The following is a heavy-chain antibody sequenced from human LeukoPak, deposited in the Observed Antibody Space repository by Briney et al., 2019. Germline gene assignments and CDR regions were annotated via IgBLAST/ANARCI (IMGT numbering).Heavy chain of an antibody. V-gene: IGHV3-53*01. D-gene: IGHD2-2*01. CDR2: IYSGGST. J-gene: IGHJ4*02. Sequence: GGSLRLSCVASGFTFSSYEMNWVRQAPGKGLEWVSVIYSGGSTYYADSVKGRFTISRDNSKNTLYLQMNSLRAEDTAVYYCAREVGIYCSSTSCYGGGFDYWGQGTLVTVSS. CDR1: GFTFSSYE. CDR3: AREVGIYCSSTSCYGGGFDY.